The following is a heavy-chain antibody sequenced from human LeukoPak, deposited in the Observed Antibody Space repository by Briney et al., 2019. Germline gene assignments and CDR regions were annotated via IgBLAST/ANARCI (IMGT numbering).Heavy chain of an antibody. V-gene: IGHV3-30-3*01. J-gene: IGHJ4*02. CDR3: ATIGDRRTGELYRIDY. CDR2: VSYDGSNK. CDR1: GFTFSNYA. Sequence: GRSLRLSCAASGFTFSNYAMHWVRQAPGKGLEWVAVVSYDGSNKYYADSVKGRFTISRDNSKNTPYLQMNSLRAEDAAIYYCATIGDRRTGELYRIDYWGQGTLVTVSS. D-gene: IGHD7-27*01.